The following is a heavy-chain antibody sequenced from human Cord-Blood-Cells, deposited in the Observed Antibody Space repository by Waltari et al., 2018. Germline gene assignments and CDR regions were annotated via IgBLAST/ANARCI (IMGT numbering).Heavy chain of an antibody. D-gene: IGHD3-3*01. CDR2: IFWSGST. J-gene: IGHJ4*02. V-gene: IGHV4-39*01. Sequence: QQQLQEPRPGLVKPSATPSLTCTVSAGSISRSSYYCGWIRQPPGTGLEWIGSIFWSGSTYYHPSLKSRVTISVDTSNNQFSLKLSLVTAADTAVYYCARFLEWLYYFDYWGQGTLVTVSS. CDR3: ARFLEWLYYFDY. CDR1: AGSISRSSYY.